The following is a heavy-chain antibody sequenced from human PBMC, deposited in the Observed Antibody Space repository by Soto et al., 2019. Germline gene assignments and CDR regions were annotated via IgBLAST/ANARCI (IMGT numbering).Heavy chain of an antibody. CDR3: ARGGRSSYGMDV. Sequence: ESLKISCKASGYIFSTSWIGWVRQMPGKGLEWMGIIYPSDSDTRYSPSFQGQVTISADKSISTAYLQWSSLKASDIAMYYCARGGRSSYGMDVWGQGTTVTVSS. V-gene: IGHV5-51*01. D-gene: IGHD6-6*01. J-gene: IGHJ6*02. CDR2: IYPSDSDT. CDR1: GYIFSTSW.